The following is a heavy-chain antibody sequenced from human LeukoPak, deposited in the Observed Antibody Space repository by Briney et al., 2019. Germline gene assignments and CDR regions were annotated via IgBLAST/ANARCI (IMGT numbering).Heavy chain of an antibody. CDR3: ARDVVVVAAGYYYGMDV. J-gene: IGHJ6*02. CDR2: INHSGST. Sequence: PSETLSLTCAVYGGSFSGYYWSWIRQPPGKGLEGSGEINHSGSTNYNPSLKSRVTISVDTSKNQFSLKLSSVTAAHTAVYYCARDVVVVAAGYYYGMDVWGQGTTVTVS. CDR1: GGSFSGYY. V-gene: IGHV4-34*01. D-gene: IGHD2-15*01.